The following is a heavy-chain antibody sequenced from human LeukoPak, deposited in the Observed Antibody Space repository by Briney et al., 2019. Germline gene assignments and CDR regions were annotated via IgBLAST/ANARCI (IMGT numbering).Heavy chain of an antibody. CDR3: ARENGDYDY. Sequence: ASVKVSCKASGYTFTGYYMHWVRQAPGQGLEWMGWMNPNSGNTGYAQEFQGRVTMTRNTSISTAYMELSSLRSEDTAVYYCARENGDYDYWGQGTLVTVSS. CDR2: MNPNSGNT. J-gene: IGHJ4*02. D-gene: IGHD4-17*01. V-gene: IGHV1-8*02. CDR1: GYTFTGYY.